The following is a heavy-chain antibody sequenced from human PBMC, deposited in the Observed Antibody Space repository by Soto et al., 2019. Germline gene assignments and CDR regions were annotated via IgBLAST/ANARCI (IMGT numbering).Heavy chain of an antibody. CDR2: ISYDGSNK. CDR1: GFTFSTYP. J-gene: IGHJ3*02. Sequence: QVQLVQSGGGVVQPGRSLRLSCAASGFTFSTYPIHWVRQAPGKGLEWVAVISYDGSNKYYADSAKGRFTISRDNSKNTLYLQMNSLRAEDTAVYYCAKSTNSWFGEFFALDIWGQGTMVTVSS. V-gene: IGHV3-30-3*02. D-gene: IGHD3-10*01. CDR3: AKSTNSWFGEFFALDI.